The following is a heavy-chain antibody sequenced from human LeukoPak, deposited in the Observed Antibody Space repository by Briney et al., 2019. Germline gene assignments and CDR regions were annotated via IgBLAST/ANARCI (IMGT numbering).Heavy chain of an antibody. J-gene: IGHJ3*02. V-gene: IGHV3-53*01. Sequence: GGSLRLSCAASGFTVSSNYMSWVRQAPGKGLEWVSVIYSGGSTYYADSVKGRFTISRDNARNSLYLQMNSLRAEDTAVYWCAGINDYGDPTGAFDIWGQGTMVTVSS. CDR3: AGINDYGDPTGAFDI. CDR2: IYSGGST. D-gene: IGHD4-17*01. CDR1: GFTVSSNY.